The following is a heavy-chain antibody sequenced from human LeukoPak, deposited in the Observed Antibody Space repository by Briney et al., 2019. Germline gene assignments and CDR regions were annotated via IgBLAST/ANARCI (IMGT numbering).Heavy chain of an antibody. D-gene: IGHD6-13*01. CDR2: ISYDGSNK. V-gene: IGHV3-30*04. J-gene: IGHJ6*02. Sequence: GGSLRLPCAASGFTFSSYAMHWVRQAPGKGLEGVAVISYDGSNKYYADSVKGRFTISRDNSKNTLYLQMNSLRAEDTAVYYCARMSGQQLVTDYYGMDVWGQGTTVTVSS. CDR3: ARMSGQQLVTDYYGMDV. CDR1: GFTFSSYA.